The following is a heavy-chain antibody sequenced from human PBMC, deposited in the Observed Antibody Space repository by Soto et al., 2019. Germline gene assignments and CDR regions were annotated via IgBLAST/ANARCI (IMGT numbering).Heavy chain of an antibody. CDR2: IDWDDDK. CDR1: GFSLSTSGMC. D-gene: IGHD6-13*01. V-gene: IGHV2-70*01. J-gene: IGHJ6*02. CDR3: ARIVAAAELYGMDV. Sequence: SGPTLVNPTQTLTLTCTFSGFSLSTSGMCVSWIRQPPGKALEWLALIDWDDDKYYSTSLKTRLTISKDTSKNQVVLTMTNMDPVDAATYYCARIVAAAELYGMDVWGQGTTVTVSS.